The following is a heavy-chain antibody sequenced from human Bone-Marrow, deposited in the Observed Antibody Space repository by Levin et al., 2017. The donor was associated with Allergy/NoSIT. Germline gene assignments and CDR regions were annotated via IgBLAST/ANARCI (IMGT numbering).Heavy chain of an antibody. CDR3: AREYYDMLSGDHGMDV. J-gene: IGHJ6*02. Sequence: PGGSLRLSCAASGFTFSKYDMHWVRQATGRGLEWVSGIGYSGDTYYAGSVKGRFTISREDAKNSLFLQMNNLRAGDTAGYYCAREYYDMLSGDHGMDVWGQGTTVTVSS. CDR2: IGYSGDT. CDR1: GFTFSKYD. D-gene: IGHD3-9*01. V-gene: IGHV3-13*01.